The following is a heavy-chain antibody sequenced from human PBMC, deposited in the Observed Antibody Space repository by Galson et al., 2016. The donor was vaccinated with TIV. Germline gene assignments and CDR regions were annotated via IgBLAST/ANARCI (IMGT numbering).Heavy chain of an antibody. J-gene: IGHJ4*02. Sequence: SLRLSCAASGFSFSTYGMHWVRQAPGKGLEWLAAIWYDGSHTYYGDSVEGRFTISRGNSKNTLYLQMSSLRAEDTAVYYCASGSNYGDFGGPEFDYWGRGTLVTVSS. CDR3: ASGSNYGDFGGPEFDY. CDR1: GFSFSTYG. D-gene: IGHD4-17*01. V-gene: IGHV3-33*01. CDR2: IWYDGSHT.